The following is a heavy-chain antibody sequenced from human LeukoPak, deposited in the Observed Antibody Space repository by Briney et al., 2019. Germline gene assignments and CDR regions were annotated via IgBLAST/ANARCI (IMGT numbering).Heavy chain of an antibody. D-gene: IGHD4-17*01. Sequence: GGSLRLSCAASGFTFSSYAMHWVRQAPGKGLEWVAAISYDGSNKYYADSVKGRFTISRDNSKNTLYLQMNSLRAEDTAVYYCAGESSYGDYVDAFDIWGQGTMVTVSS. CDR2: ISYDGSNK. V-gene: IGHV3-30*04. CDR3: AGESSYGDYVDAFDI. CDR1: GFTFSSYA. J-gene: IGHJ3*02.